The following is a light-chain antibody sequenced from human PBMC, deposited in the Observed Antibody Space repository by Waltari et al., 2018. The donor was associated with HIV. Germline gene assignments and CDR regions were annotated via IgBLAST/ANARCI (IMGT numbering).Light chain of an antibody. CDR2: EVS. Sequence: QSALTQPASVSGSPGQSITISCTGTSSGVGSYNLVSWYQQHPGKAPKLMISEVSKRPSGMSNRFSGSKSGKTASLTISGLQAEDEADYYCCSYAGSRWVFGGGTKLTVL. V-gene: IGLV2-23*02. J-gene: IGLJ3*02. CDR1: SSGVGSYNL. CDR3: CSYAGSRWV.